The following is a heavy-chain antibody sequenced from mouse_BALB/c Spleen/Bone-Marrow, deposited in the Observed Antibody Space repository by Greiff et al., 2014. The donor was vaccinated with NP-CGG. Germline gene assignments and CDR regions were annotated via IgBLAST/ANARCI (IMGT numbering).Heavy chain of an antibody. Sequence: EVKLVESGGGLVQPGGSLKLSCAASGFDFSRYWMSWVRQAPGKGLEWIGEINPDSSTIIYTPSLKDKFIISRVNAKNTLYLQMSKVRSEDTALYYCARLGWFAWFAYWGQGTLVTVSA. CDR3: ARLGWFAWFAY. V-gene: IGHV4-1*02. J-gene: IGHJ3*01. CDR1: GFDFSRYW. CDR2: INPDSSTI. D-gene: IGHD1-1*02.